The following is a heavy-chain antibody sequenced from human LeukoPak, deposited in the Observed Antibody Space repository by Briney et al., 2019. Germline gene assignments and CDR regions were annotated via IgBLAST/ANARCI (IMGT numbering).Heavy chain of an antibody. CDR2: IYYSGNT. CDR3: ARDSSWSDYYFDY. V-gene: IGHV4-31*03. D-gene: IGHD6-13*01. Sequence: KSSQTLSLTCTVSGGSISSGGYYWSWIRQHPGKGLEWIGYIYYSGNTYYNPSPKSRVTISVDTSKNQFSLKLSSVTAADTAVYYCARDSSWSDYYFDYWGQGTLVTVSS. CDR1: GGSISSGGYY. J-gene: IGHJ4*02.